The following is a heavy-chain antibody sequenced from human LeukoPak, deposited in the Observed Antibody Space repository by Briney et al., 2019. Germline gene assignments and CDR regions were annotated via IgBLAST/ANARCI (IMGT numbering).Heavy chain of an antibody. D-gene: IGHD3-16*01. CDR2: MNPNSGNT. Sequence: ASVKVSCKASGYTFTSYDINWVRQATGQGLEWMGWMNPNSGNTGYAQMFQGRVNMTRNNSISTAYMELSSLRSEDTAVYFCAKRRGTFGGAGYYFDLWGQGTLVAVSS. CDR1: GYTFTSYD. V-gene: IGHV1-8*01. J-gene: IGHJ4*02. CDR3: AKRRGTFGGAGYYFDL.